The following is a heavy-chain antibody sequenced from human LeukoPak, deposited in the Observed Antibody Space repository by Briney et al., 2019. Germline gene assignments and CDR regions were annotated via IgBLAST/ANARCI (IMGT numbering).Heavy chain of an antibody. CDR3: ASDTAMVTNVYYYYYMDV. Sequence: SETLSLTCAVYGGSFSGYYWSWIRQPPGKGLEWIGEINHSGSTNYNPSLKSRVTISVDTSKNQFSLKLSSVTAADTAVYYCASDTAMVTNVYYYYYMDVWGKGTTVTISS. J-gene: IGHJ6*03. CDR1: GGSFSGYY. V-gene: IGHV4-34*01. CDR2: INHSGST. D-gene: IGHD5-18*01.